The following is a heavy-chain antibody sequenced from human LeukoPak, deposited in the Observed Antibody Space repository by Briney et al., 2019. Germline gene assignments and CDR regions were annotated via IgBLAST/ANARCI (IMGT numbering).Heavy chain of an antibody. V-gene: IGHV3-30*02. CDR3: AKDVSTGWSFDS. J-gene: IGHJ4*02. CDR2: ISFDGSDK. Sequence: PGGSLRLSCAASGFIYNNYGMHWVRQAPGKGLEWVTFISFDGSDKSYADSVKGRFTISRDNSKKTLFLQMNSLTADDTAVYYCAKDVSTGWSFDSWGQGTLVTVSS. CDR1: GFIYNNYG. D-gene: IGHD6-19*01.